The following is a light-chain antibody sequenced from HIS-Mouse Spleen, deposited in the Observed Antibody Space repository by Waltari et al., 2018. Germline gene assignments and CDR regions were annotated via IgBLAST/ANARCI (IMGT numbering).Light chain of an antibody. CDR1: ALPKKY. CDR3: YSTDSSGNHRV. Sequence: SYELTQPLSVSVSPGQTARITCSGDALPKKYAYWYQQKSGQAPVLVIYEDSKRPSGIPERFHGSSSGTMATLTISGAQVEDEADYYCYSTDSSGNHRVFGGGTKLTVL. V-gene: IGLV3-10*01. CDR2: EDS. J-gene: IGLJ2*01.